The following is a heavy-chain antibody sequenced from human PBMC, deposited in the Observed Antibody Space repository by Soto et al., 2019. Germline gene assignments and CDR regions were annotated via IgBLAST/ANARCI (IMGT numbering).Heavy chain of an antibody. V-gene: IGHV3-21*01. CDR3: ARVLDLYGSGIYYFDY. Sequence: GGSLRLSCAASGFTFSSYSMNWVRQAPGKGLEWVSSISSSSSYIYYADSVKGRFTISRDNAKNSLYLQMNSLRAEDTAVYYCARVLDLYGSGIYYFDYWGQGTLVTVSS. J-gene: IGHJ4*02. CDR2: ISSSSSYI. CDR1: GFTFSSYS. D-gene: IGHD3-10*01.